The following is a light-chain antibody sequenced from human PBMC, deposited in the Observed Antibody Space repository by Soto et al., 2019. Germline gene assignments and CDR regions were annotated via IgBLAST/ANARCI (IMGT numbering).Light chain of an antibody. CDR2: EVS. CDR3: NAYSSSTTYV. Sequence: QSALTQPASVSGSPGQSITISCTGTSRDVGGYNYVSWYQQHPGKAPKLMIDEVSNRPSGVSNRFSGSKSGNTASLTISGLQAEDEADYYCNAYSSSTTYVVGIGTKVTVL. V-gene: IGLV2-14*01. J-gene: IGLJ1*01. CDR1: SRDVGGYNY.